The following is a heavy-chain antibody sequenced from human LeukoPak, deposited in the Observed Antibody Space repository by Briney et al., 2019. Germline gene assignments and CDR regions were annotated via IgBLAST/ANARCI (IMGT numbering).Heavy chain of an antibody. CDR2: IYTSGST. D-gene: IGHD6-19*01. CDR3: ARIAVAGTAQFDY. CDR1: GGSISSGSYY. Sequence: SETLSLTCTVSGGSISSGSYYWSWIRQPAGKGLEWIGRIYTSGSTNYNPSLKSRVTISVDTSKNQFSLKLSSVTAADTAVYYCARIAVAGTAQFDYWGQGTLVTVSS. V-gene: IGHV4-61*02. J-gene: IGHJ4*02.